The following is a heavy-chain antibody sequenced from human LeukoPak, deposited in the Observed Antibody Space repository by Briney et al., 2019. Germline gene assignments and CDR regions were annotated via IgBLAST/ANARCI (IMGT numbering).Heavy chain of an antibody. D-gene: IGHD4-17*01. V-gene: IGHV3-30*04. CDR3: ARDSVTTGYYFKY. CDR2: ISHDGKNK. Sequence: SGRSLRLSCAASGFTFSVCAMYWVRQAPGKGLEWVALISHDGKNKYYADSVKGRFTISRDDSRNTPYLQMNSPRAEDTAVYYCARDSVTTGYYFKYWGQGTLVTVSS. CDR1: GFTFSVCA. J-gene: IGHJ4*02.